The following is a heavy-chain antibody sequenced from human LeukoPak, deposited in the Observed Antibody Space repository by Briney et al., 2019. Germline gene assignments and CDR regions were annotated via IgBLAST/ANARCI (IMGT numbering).Heavy chain of an antibody. CDR2: IYYSGST. CDR3: ARGGYDFWSGYPHFDY. Sequence: SSETLSLTCTVSGGPISSYYWSWIRQPPGKGLEWIGYIYYSGSTNYNPSLKSRVTISVDTSKNQFSLKLSSVTAADTAVYYCARGGYDFWSGYPHFDYWGQGTLVTVSS. CDR1: GGPISSYY. J-gene: IGHJ4*02. D-gene: IGHD3-3*01. V-gene: IGHV4-59*01.